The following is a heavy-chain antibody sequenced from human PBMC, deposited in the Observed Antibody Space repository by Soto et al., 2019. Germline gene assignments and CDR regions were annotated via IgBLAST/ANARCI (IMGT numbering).Heavy chain of an antibody. CDR3: AKDVAGYSSGWAFDI. CDR2: ISGSGGST. V-gene: IGHV3-23*01. Sequence: GGSLRLSCAASGFTFSSYAMSWVRQAPGKGLEWVSAISGSGGSTYYADSVKGRFTISRDNSKNMLYLQMNSLRAEDTAVYYCAKDVAGYSSGWAFDIWGQGTMVTVSS. D-gene: IGHD6-19*01. CDR1: GFTFSSYA. J-gene: IGHJ3*02.